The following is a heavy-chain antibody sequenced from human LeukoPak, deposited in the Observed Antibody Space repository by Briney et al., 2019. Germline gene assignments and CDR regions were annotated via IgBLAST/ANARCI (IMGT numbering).Heavy chain of an antibody. J-gene: IGHJ4*02. D-gene: IGHD3-10*01. CDR2: ISSSGSTI. CDR3: ARVVPPTDYGSGSYFWDPYYFDY. CDR1: GFTFSSYE. V-gene: IGHV3-48*03. Sequence: GGSLRLSCAASGFTFSSYEMNWVRQAPGKGLEWVSYISSSGSTIYYADSVKGRFTISRDNSKNTLYLQMNSLRTEDTAVYYCARVVPPTDYGSGSYFWDPYYFDYWGQGTLVTVSS.